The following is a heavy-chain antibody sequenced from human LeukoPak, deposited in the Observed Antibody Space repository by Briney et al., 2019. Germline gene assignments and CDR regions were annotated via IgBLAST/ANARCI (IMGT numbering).Heavy chain of an antibody. CDR1: GFTFSSYA. Sequence: GGSLRLSCAASGFTFSSYAMSWVRQAPGKGLEWVAFIQNDGSFTFYADSVQGRFSISRDNSKNTLFLQMNSLRADDTAVYYCAKTSDQLLYSKFDFWGQGTLVTVSS. J-gene: IGHJ4*02. V-gene: IGHV3-30*02. CDR3: AKTSDQLLYSKFDF. D-gene: IGHD2-15*01. CDR2: IQNDGSFT.